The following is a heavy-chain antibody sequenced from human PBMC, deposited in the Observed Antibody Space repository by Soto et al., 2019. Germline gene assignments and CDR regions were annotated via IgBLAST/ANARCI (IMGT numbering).Heavy chain of an antibody. CDR3: ARVSSGSYYNARWFEASYYFDY. V-gene: IGHV3-11*06. D-gene: IGHD3-10*01. CDR2: ISSSSSYT. J-gene: IGHJ4*02. Sequence: GGSLRLSCAASGFTFSDYYMSWIRQAPGKGLEWVSYISSSSSYTNYADSVKGRFTISEDNAKNSLYRQMNSLRAEDTAVYYCARVSSGSYYNARWFEASYYFDYWGQGTLVTVSS. CDR1: GFTFSDYY.